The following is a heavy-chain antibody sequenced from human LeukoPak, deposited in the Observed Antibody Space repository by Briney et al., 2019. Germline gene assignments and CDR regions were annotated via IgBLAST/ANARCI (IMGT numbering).Heavy chain of an antibody. CDR3: ARVRCSSNSCFPDY. Sequence: GGSLRLSCAASGFTFSTYWMSWVRQALGKGLEWVAKIKQDGSEKYYVASVKGRFTISRDNAKNSLFLQMNSLRAEDTAVYYCARVRCSSNSCFPDYWGQGTLVTVSS. CDR1: GFTFSTYW. J-gene: IGHJ4*02. V-gene: IGHV3-7*01. CDR2: IKQDGSEK. D-gene: IGHD2-2*01.